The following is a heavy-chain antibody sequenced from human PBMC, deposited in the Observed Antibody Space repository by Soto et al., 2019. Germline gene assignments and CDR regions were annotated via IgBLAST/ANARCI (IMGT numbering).Heavy chain of an antibody. V-gene: IGHV3-21*01. CDR2: ISSSSSYI. Sequence: PGGSLRLSCAASGFTFSSYSMNWVRQAPGKGLEWVSSISSSSSYIYYADSVKGRFTISRDNAKNSLYLQMNSLRAEDTAVYYCARGHDLVGGFIIRPGDYGGKGPLVTFSS. CDR1: GFTFSSYS. D-gene: IGHD3-10*01. J-gene: IGHJ4*02. CDR3: ARGHDLVGGFIIRPGDY.